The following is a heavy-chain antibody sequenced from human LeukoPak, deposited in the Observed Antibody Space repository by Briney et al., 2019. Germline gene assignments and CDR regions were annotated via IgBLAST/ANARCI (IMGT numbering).Heavy chain of an antibody. CDR2: IYTSGST. V-gene: IGHV4-4*07. Sequence: SETLSLTCTVSGGSISSYYWSWIRQPAGKGLEWTGRIYTSGSTNYNPSLKSRVTMSVDTSKNQFSLKLSSVTAADTAVYYCASGSSSSGYYYYYMDVWGKGTTVTVSS. D-gene: IGHD6-6*01. CDR1: GGSISSYY. CDR3: ASGSSSSGYYYYYMDV. J-gene: IGHJ6*03.